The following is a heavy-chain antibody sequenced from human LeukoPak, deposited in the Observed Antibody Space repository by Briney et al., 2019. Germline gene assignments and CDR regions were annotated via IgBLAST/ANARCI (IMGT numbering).Heavy chain of an antibody. D-gene: IGHD5-18*01. CDR1: GFTFSSYA. V-gene: IGHV3-23*01. CDR2: ISGSGGST. J-gene: IGHJ4*02. Sequence: GGSLRLSCAASGFTFSSYAMSWVRQAPGKGLEWVSAISGSGGSTYYADSVKGRFTISRDNSKNTPYLQMNSLRAEDTAVYYCANLRGYSYGYFDYWGQGTLVTVSS. CDR3: ANLRGYSYGYFDY.